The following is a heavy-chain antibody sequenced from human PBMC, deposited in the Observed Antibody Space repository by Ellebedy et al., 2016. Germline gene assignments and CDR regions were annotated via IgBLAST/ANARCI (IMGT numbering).Heavy chain of an antibody. D-gene: IGHD6-13*01. J-gene: IGHJ4*02. CDR2: ISSPSSTI. Sequence: GESLKISCAASGFTFSSYSINWVRQAPGKGLEWVSYISSPSSTIYYAAFVKGRFTISRDNAKNALYLQMNSLRDEDTAVYYCARGGHTRIEAAGTLFSSRYYFDDWGQGTLVTVSS. V-gene: IGHV3-48*02. CDR3: ARGGHTRIEAAGTLFSSRYYFDD. CDR1: GFTFSSYS.